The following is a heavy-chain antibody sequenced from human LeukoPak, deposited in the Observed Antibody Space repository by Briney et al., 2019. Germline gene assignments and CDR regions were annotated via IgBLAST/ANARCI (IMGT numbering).Heavy chain of an antibody. V-gene: IGHV4-4*09. Sequence: SETLSLTCTVSRGSISGSIRSYYWSWLRQPPGKGLEWIGYISSSGSTNDNPSLRSRVIISVDTSKNQFFLNLSSVSAADTAVYYCARIPLGYSGAYYFDYWGQGTLVTVSP. J-gene: IGHJ4*02. CDR2: ISSSGST. CDR1: RGSISGSIRSYY. D-gene: IGHD5-12*01. CDR3: ARIPLGYSGAYYFDY.